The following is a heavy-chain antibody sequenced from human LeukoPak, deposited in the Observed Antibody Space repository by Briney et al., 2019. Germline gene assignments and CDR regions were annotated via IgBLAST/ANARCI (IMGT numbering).Heavy chain of an antibody. CDR3: ARGTYYDFWSGYLDY. Sequence: SETLSLTCTFSGASISNYFWSWIRQPPGMGLEWIGFIYHSGNSGRTTYSPSLKNRVTISLDTSKNQLSLKLTSVTTADTAVYYCARGTYYDFWSGYLDYWGQGTLVTVSS. CDR2: IYHSGNSGRT. D-gene: IGHD3-3*01. CDR1: GASISNYF. V-gene: IGHV4-59*01. J-gene: IGHJ4*02.